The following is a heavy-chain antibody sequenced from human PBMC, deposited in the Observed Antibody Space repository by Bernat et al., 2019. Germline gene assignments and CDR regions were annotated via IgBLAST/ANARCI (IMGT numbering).Heavy chain of an antibody. D-gene: IGHD3-22*01. V-gene: IGHV3-21*01. J-gene: IGHJ3*02. CDR2: ISSSSSYI. CDR3: ARAGASYYDSSGYYYPDAFDI. CDR1: GFTFSSYS. Sequence: EVQLVESGGGLVKPGGSLRLSCAASGFTFSSYSMNWVRQAPGKGLEWVSSISSSSSYIYYADSVKGRFTISRDNAKHSLYLQMNSLRAEDTAVYYCARAGASYYDSSGYYYPDAFDIWGQGTMVTVSS.